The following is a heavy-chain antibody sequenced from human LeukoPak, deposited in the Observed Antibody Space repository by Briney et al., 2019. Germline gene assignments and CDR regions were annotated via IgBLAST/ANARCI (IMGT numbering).Heavy chain of an antibody. Sequence: GASVKVSCKASGYTFTAYYIHWVRQAPGQGLKWMGWINPNNGVTNYAQTFQGRVTMTRDTSISKASMDLNRLRSDDTAVYYCARGPRGYSGYNLGYWGQGTLVTVSS. D-gene: IGHD5-12*01. CDR1: GYTFTAYY. V-gene: IGHV1-2*02. CDR3: ARGPRGYSGYNLGY. J-gene: IGHJ4*02. CDR2: INPNNGVT.